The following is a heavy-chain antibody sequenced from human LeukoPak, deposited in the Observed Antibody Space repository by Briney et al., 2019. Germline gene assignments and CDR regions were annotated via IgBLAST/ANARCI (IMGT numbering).Heavy chain of an antibody. D-gene: IGHD1-26*01. Sequence: ASVKVSCKASGYTFTSYDINWVRQATGQGLEWMGWISAYNGNTNYAQKLQGRVTMTTDTSTSTAYMELRSLRSDDTAVYYCARDMGESRMDAFDIWGQGTMVTVSS. V-gene: IGHV1-18*01. CDR1: GYTFTSYD. J-gene: IGHJ3*02. CDR3: ARDMGESRMDAFDI. CDR2: ISAYNGNT.